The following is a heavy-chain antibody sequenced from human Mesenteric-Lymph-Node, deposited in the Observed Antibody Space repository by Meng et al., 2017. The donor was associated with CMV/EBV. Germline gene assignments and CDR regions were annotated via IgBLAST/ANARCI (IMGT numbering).Heavy chain of an antibody. CDR3: AKDANPFYSSVWYKKYFQH. CDR2: ISFNGGAT. V-gene: IGHV3-23*01. D-gene: IGHD6-19*01. CDR1: GFTFNSAW. Sequence: GGSLRLSCAASGFTFNSAWMSWVRQTPGKGLEWVSTISFNGGATFYADSVKGRFTISRDSSENTLHLQMNSLRADDTAVYYCAKDANPFYSSVWYKKYFQHWGQGTLVTVSS. J-gene: IGHJ1*01.